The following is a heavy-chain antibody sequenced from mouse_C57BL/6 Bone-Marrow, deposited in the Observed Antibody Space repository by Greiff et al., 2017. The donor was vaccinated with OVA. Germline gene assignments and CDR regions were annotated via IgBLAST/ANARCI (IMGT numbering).Heavy chain of an antibody. D-gene: IGHD1-1*01. V-gene: IGHV5-17*01. CDR2: ISSGSSTI. CDR1: GFTFSDYG. Sequence: EVHLVESGGGLVKPGGSLKLSCAASGFTFSDYGMHWVRQAPEKGLEWVAYISSGSSTIYYADTVKGRFTISRDNAKNTLFLQMTSLRSEDTAMYYWAMPITTLSLGAMDYWGQGTSVTVSS. CDR3: AMPITTLSLGAMDY. J-gene: IGHJ4*01.